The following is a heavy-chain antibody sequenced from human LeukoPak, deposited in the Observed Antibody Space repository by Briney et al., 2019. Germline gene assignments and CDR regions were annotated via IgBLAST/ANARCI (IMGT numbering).Heavy chain of an antibody. J-gene: IGHJ4*02. D-gene: IGHD1-26*01. CDR1: GFTFSSYE. Sequence: PGGSLRLSCAASGFTFSSYEMNWVRQAPGKGLEWVSYISSSGSTMYYADSVKGRFTISRDNAKNSLYLQMNSLRAEDTVVYYCARETPPVGGSHDDYDYWGQGTLVTVSS. V-gene: IGHV3-48*03. CDR3: ARETPPVGGSHDDYDY. CDR2: ISSSGSTM.